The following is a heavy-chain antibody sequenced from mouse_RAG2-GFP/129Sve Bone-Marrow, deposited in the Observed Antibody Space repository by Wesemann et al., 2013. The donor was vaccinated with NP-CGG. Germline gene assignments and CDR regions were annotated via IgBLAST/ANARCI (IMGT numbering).Heavy chain of an antibody. V-gene: IGHV1-26*01. J-gene: IGHJ4*01. CDR1: GYSFTGYT. D-gene: IGHD2-10*02. CDR3: ARWYGNYVKGAMDY. Sequence: GASMKISCKASGYSFTGYTMNWVKQSHGKNLEWIGLINPYNGGTSYNQKFKGKATLTVDKSSSTAYMELLSLTSEDSAVYYCARWYGNYVKGAMDYWGQGTSVTVSS. CDR2: INPYNGGT.